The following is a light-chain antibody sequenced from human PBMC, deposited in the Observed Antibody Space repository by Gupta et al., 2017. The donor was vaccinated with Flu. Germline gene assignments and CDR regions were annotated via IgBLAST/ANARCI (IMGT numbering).Light chain of an antibody. V-gene: IGKV2-40*01. J-gene: IGKJ1*01. Sequence: DIMMNPTPLSLLVTPGEPAYLSCRSSPSVSDTDTGNDYVDWCLQKPGQSPQLLIYTLFYRASGVPDRFSGSGSGTDFTLKISRVDAEDVGVYYCMQSREFPWTFGQGTKVEIK. CDR2: TLF. CDR3: MQSREFPWT. CDR1: PSVSDTDTGNDY.